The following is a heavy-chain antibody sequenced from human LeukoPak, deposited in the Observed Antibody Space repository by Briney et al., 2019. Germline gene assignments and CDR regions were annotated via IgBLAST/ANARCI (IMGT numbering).Heavy chain of an antibody. Sequence: GWSLRLSCAASGFTFSSYGMHWVRQAPGKGLEWVAVISYDGSNKYYADSVKGRFTISRDNSKNTLYLQMNSLRAEDTAVYYCAKDPYDYGDYVPDYWGQGTLVTVSS. D-gene: IGHD4-17*01. CDR2: ISYDGSNK. V-gene: IGHV3-30*18. J-gene: IGHJ4*02. CDR1: GFTFSSYG. CDR3: AKDPYDYGDYVPDY.